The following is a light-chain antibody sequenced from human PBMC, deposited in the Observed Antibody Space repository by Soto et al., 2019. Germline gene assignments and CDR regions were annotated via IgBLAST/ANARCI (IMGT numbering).Light chain of an antibody. Sequence: DIQMTQSPSTLSASVGDRVTITCRASQSISSWLAWYQQKPGKAPKLLIYDASSLESGVPSSVSGSGSGTEFTLTISSLQPDDFATYYCQQYNSYSWTFSQGTKVEIK. J-gene: IGKJ1*01. CDR3: QQYNSYSWT. CDR1: QSISSW. CDR2: DAS. V-gene: IGKV1-5*01.